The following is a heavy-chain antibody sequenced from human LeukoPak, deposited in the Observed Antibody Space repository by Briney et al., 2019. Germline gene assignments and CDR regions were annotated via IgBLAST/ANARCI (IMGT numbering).Heavy chain of an antibody. Sequence: SETLSLTCTVSGGSISSYYWSWIRQPPGKRLEWIGYIYYSGSTKNNPSLKSRVTISVDTSKNQFSLKLSSVTAADTAVYYCARTYYDFWSGSYYSNMDVWGKGTTVTVSS. J-gene: IGHJ6*03. D-gene: IGHD3-3*01. V-gene: IGHV4-59*01. CDR1: GGSISSYY. CDR3: ARTYYDFWSGSYYSNMDV. CDR2: IYYSGST.